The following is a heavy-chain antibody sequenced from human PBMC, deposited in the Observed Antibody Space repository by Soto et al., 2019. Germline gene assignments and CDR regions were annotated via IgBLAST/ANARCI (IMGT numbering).Heavy chain of an antibody. CDR2: INHSGST. CDR3: ARARSDYNWNFGSGY. CDR1: GGSFSGYY. D-gene: IGHD1-20*01. V-gene: IGHV4-34*01. J-gene: IGHJ4*02. Sequence: QVQLQQWGAGLLKPSETLSLTCAVYGGSFSGYYWSWIRQPPGKGLEWIGEINHSGSTNYNPSLKSRVTISGDTSKNQVSLKLSSVTAADTAVYYCARARSDYNWNFGSGYWGQGTLVTVSS.